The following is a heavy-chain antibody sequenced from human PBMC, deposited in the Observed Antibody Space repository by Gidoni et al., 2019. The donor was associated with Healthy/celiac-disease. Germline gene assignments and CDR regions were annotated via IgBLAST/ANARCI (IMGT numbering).Heavy chain of an antibody. CDR1: GFTFSSYE. D-gene: IGHD6-19*01. V-gene: IGHV3-48*03. Sequence: EVQLVASGGGLVQPGGSLRLSCAASGFTFSSYEMNWVRQAPGKGLEWVSYISSSGSTIYYADSVKGRFTISRDNAKNSLYLQMNSLRAEDTAVYYCARVAWLDPYYFDYWGQGTLVTVSS. CDR3: ARVAWLDPYYFDY. J-gene: IGHJ4*02. CDR2: ISSSGSTI.